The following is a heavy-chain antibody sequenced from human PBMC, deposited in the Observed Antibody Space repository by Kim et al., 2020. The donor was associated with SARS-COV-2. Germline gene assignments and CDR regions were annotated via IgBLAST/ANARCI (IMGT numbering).Heavy chain of an antibody. CDR1: GFTFSSYW. V-gene: IGHV3-7*03. CDR3: ARGLDTNGYYYYLNYWY. D-gene: IGHD3-22*01. CDR2: IKQDGSES. Sequence: WGSLRLSCAASGFTFSSYWMTWVRQAPGKGLEWVAYIKQDGSESYYVDSVKGRFAISRDNAKSTLYLHMDSLRVEDTASYYCARGLDTNGYYYYLNYWY. J-gene: IGHJ2*01.